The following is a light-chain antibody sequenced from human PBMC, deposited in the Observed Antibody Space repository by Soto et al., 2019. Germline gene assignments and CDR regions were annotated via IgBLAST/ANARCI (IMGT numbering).Light chain of an antibody. J-gene: IGKJ1*01. CDR2: GTS. CDR3: QQYGSSSWT. V-gene: IGKV3-20*01. CDR1: QSVSSSY. Sequence: EIVLTQSPGTLSLSPGERATLSCRASQSVSSSYLAWYQQKPGQAPRLLIYGTSSRATAIPDRFSGSGYGTDFTLTISRLEPEDFAVYYCQQYGSSSWTFGQGTKVDI.